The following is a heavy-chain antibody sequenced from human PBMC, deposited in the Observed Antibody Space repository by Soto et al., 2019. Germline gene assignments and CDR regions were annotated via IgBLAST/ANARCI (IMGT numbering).Heavy chain of an antibody. CDR2: ISDDGSNK. Sequence: QVQLVESGGGVVQPGRSLRLSCAASGFTFSSYGMHWVRQAPGKGLEWVAVISDDGSNKYYADSVKGRFTISRDNSKNTLYLQMNSLRAEDTAVYYCAKDHLGYCISTSCYDYYYYGMDVWGQGTTVTVSS. J-gene: IGHJ6*02. CDR3: AKDHLGYCISTSCYDYYYYGMDV. CDR1: GFTFSSYG. D-gene: IGHD2-2*01. V-gene: IGHV3-30*18.